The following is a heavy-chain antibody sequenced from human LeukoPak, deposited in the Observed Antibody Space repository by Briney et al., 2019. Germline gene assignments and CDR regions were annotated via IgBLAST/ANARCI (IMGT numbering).Heavy chain of an antibody. J-gene: IGHJ6*03. CDR2: IIPIFGTA. D-gene: IGHD2-2*01. Sequence: SVKVSCKASGGTFSSYAISWVRQAPGQGLEWMGGIIPIFGTANYAQKFQGRVTITADESTSTAYMELSSLRSEDTAVYYCARVGALPLGYCSSTSCLDYYMDVWDKGTTVTVSS. CDR3: ARVGALPLGYCSSTSCLDYYMDV. V-gene: IGHV1-69*13. CDR1: GGTFSSYA.